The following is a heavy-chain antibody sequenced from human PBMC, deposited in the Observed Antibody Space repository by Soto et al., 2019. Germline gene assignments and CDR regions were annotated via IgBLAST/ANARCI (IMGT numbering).Heavy chain of an antibody. CDR2: ISTYNGNT. CDR1: GYTFTTYG. D-gene: IGHD2-2*01. J-gene: IGHJ4*02. V-gene: IGHV1-18*01. CDR3: VRERYCISSGCSLDC. Sequence: QVQLVQSGAEVKKPGASVKVSCKASGYTFTTYGITWVRQAPGQGLEWMGWISTYNGNTTYPQKLQGRVTMTTDTSTSTAYMELRSLRSDDTAVYYCVRERYCISSGCSLDCWGQGTLFTVSS.